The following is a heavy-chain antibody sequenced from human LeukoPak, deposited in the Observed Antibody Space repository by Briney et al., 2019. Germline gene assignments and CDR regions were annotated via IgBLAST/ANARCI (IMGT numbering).Heavy chain of an antibody. J-gene: IGHJ4*02. CDR2: IDKDGSEK. CDR1: GFTFSKYW. D-gene: IGHD3-10*01. CDR3: ATYTQYFGALGTDY. V-gene: IGHV3-7*01. Sequence: GGSLRLSCTVSGFTFSKYWMRWVRQAPGKGLEWVASIDKDGSEKRYVDSVEGRFTISRDNAKNSVYLQMTSLGAEDTAVYYCATYTQYFGALGTDYWGQGTLVTVSS.